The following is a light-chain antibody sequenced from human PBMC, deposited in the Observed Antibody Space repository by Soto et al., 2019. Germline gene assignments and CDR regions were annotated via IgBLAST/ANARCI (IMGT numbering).Light chain of an antibody. CDR3: HQPYSSPPSS. CDR2: DAS. J-gene: IGKJ5*01. V-gene: IGKV3-11*01. Sequence: GGGDIVCCRASQPVRTFFLWFQQQPGQAPRLLIHDASNSAAGVPARFIGCGSRTDFSLTILCLQPEDFAVYYCHQPYSSPPSSVAQGTRLEIK. CDR1: QPVRTF.